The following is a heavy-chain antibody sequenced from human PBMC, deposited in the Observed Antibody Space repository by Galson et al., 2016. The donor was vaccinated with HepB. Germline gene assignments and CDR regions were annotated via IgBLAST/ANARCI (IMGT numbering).Heavy chain of an antibody. CDR3: AQRRLGLGNFYFDY. V-gene: IGHV3-23*01. J-gene: IGHJ4*02. CDR1: GFTFNAYA. D-gene: IGHD3-16*01. Sequence: SLRLSCAASGFTFNAYAMSWVRHSPGKGLEWVSAITSRGVGTFYTDSVKGRFTISSDNSKNTLYLQMNSLRVEDTATYFCAQRRLGLGNFYFDYWGQGTLVTVSS. CDR2: ITSRGVGT.